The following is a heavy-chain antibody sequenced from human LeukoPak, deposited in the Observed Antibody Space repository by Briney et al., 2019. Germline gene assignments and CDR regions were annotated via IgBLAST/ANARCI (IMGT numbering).Heavy chain of an antibody. CDR1: SYSISSGYY. CDR3: ARVNGITMVRGVIIKAAAEDV. V-gene: IGHV4-38-2*01. CDR2: IFHSGRA. D-gene: IGHD3-10*01. J-gene: IGHJ6*04. Sequence: SETLSLTCAVSSYSISSGYYWDWIRQPPGKGLEWIGTIFHSGRAYYNPSLKSRVTMSVDTSKNQFSLKLSSVTAADTAVYYCARVNGITMVRGVIIKAAAEDVWGKGTTVTVSS.